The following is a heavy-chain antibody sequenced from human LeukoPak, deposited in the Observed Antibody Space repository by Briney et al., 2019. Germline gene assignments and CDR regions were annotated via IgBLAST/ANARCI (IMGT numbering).Heavy chain of an antibody. CDR1: GGSISSYY. V-gene: IGHV4-59*01. CDR3: ARVSGWYSSGWYYYYGMDV. J-gene: IGHJ6*02. D-gene: IGHD6-19*01. Sequence: TSETLSLTCTVSGGSISSYYWSWIRQPPGKGLEWIGYIYYSGSTNYNPSLKSRVTISVDTSKNQFSLKLSSVTAADTAVYYCARVSGWYSSGWYYYYGMDVWGQGTTVTVSS. CDR2: IYYSGST.